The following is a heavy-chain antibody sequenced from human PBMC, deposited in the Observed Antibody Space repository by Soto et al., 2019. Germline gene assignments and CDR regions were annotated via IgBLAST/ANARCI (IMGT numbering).Heavy chain of an antibody. Sequence: GGSLRLSCAASGFTFSSYAMHWARQAPGKGLEWVAVISYDGSNKYYADSVKGRFTISRDNSKNTLYLQMNSLRAEDTAVYYCARSCGGDCDAFDIWGQGTMVTVSS. J-gene: IGHJ3*02. CDR3: ARSCGGDCDAFDI. V-gene: IGHV3-30-3*01. D-gene: IGHD2-21*02. CDR2: ISYDGSNK. CDR1: GFTFSSYA.